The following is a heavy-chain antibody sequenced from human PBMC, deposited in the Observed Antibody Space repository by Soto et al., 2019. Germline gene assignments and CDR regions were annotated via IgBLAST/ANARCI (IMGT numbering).Heavy chain of an antibody. D-gene: IGHD1-1*01. Sequence: ASVDVSSKASGYTLTTHAMRWVRQAPGQSLEWMGWINGGTGQTKHSQRFQGRVNITRDTSASTAYMELSSLRSEDTAVYYCARGKGMEENYYYYGLDIWGQGTTVTVSS. J-gene: IGHJ6*02. CDR1: GYTLTTHA. CDR2: INGGTGQT. V-gene: IGHV1-3*01. CDR3: ARGKGMEENYYYYGLDI.